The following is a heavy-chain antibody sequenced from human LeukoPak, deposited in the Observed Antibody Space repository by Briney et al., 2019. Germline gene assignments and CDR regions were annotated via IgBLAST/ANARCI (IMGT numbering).Heavy chain of an antibody. Sequence: GPLRLPCPASGFPFVPTGMTWSGKPQGKGRDGLAKIKYDGSEKYYADSVKGRFTISRDNAKNSLYLQMNSLRAEDTGLYYCARAVATGCDYFDYWGQGTLVTVSS. CDR3: ARAVATGCDYFDY. V-gene: IGHV3-7*01. J-gene: IGHJ4*02. CDR2: IKYDGSEK. CDR1: GFPFVPTG. D-gene: IGHD5-12*01.